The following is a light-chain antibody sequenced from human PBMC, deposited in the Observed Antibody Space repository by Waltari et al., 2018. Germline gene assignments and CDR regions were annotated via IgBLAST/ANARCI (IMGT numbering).Light chain of an antibody. CDR1: ALPQQF. J-gene: IGLJ2*01. CDR3: QSTDSSGIVV. V-gene: IGLV3-25*03. CDR2: KDR. Sequence: SYELTQPPSVSVSPGQTARIPCSGDALPQQFAYWYQQKPGQAPVLVIYKDRARPAGFPERFAVSSSGKTVTLTISGVQAEDESDYYCQSTDSSGIVVFGGGTKLTVL.